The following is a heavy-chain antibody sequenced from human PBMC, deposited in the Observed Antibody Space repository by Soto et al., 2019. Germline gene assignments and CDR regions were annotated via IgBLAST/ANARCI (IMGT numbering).Heavy chain of an antibody. CDR1: GGTFSSYA. V-gene: IGHV1-69*06. CDR3: AMDSYTNGPFDX. CDR2: IIHIFGTA. D-gene: IGHD5-18*01. J-gene: IGHJ4*02. Sequence: GASVKVSCNASGGTFSSYAISWVRQAPGQGLEWTGGIIHIFGTANYAHKFQGRVKITADKSTSKAYMELSSLRSEDTAVYYCAMDSYTNGPFDXWGQGTLVTISX.